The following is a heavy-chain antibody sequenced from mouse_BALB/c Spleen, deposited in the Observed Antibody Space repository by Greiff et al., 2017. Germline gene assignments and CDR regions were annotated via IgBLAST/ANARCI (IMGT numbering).Heavy chain of an antibody. CDR1: GYTFTDYE. D-gene: IGHD1-2*01. CDR2: IDPETGGT. J-gene: IGHJ1*01. V-gene: IGHV1-15*01. CDR3: TRSDHYYGFDV. Sequence: QVHVKQSGAELVRPGASVTLSCKASGYTFTDYEMHWVKQTPVHGLEWIGAIDPETGGTAYNQKFKGKATLTADKSSSTAYMELRSLTSEDSAVYYCTRSDHYYGFDVWGAGTTVTVSS.